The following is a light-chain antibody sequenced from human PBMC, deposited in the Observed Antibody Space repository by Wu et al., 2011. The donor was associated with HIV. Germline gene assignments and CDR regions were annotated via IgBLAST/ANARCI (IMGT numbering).Light chain of an antibody. J-gene: IGKJ5*01. CDR3: QQRNKWPPQ. V-gene: IGKV3-11*01. Sequence: EIVLTQSPATLSLSPGDRATLSCRASQSIGNYLAWYQQKPGQTPRLLFFNTSNRATGIPPRFSGRGSETDFTLTISRLEPEDSAVYYCQQRNKWPPQFGQGTRLEIK. CDR2: NTS. CDR1: QSIGNY.